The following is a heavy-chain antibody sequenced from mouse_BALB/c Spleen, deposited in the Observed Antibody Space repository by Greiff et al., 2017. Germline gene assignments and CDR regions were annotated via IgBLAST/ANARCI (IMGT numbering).Heavy chain of an antibody. V-gene: IGHV5-17*02. Sequence: EVQGVESGGGLVQPGGSRKLSCAASGFTFSSFGMHWVRQAPEKGLEWVAYISSGSSTFYYADTVKGRFTISRDNPKNTLFLQMTSLRSEDTAMYYCARGSIYAMDYWGQGTSVTVSS. CDR1: GFTFSSFG. CDR3: ARGSIYAMDY. J-gene: IGHJ4*01. D-gene: IGHD2-3*01. CDR2: ISSGSSTF.